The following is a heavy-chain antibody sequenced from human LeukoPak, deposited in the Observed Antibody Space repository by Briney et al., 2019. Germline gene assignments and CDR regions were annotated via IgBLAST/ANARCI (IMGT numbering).Heavy chain of an antibody. D-gene: IGHD3-22*01. CDR1: GYTFTAYY. CDR3: ARDPTFYYDISDPTPYFDY. CDR2: INPNSGDT. Sequence: ASVTVSCKASGYTFTAYYMHWVRQAPGRGLEWMGWINPNSGDTKFAQKFQGRVTMTRDTSITTAYMELSRLRSDDTAVYYCARDPTFYYDISDPTPYFDYWGQGALVTVSS. J-gene: IGHJ4*02. V-gene: IGHV1-2*02.